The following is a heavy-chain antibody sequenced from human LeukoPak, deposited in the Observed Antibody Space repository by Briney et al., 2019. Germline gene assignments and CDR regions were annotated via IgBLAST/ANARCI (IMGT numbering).Heavy chain of an antibody. D-gene: IGHD1-26*01. J-gene: IGHJ1*01. CDR1: GASISSSHYY. CDR2: VYFSGTT. V-gene: IGHV4-39*01. CDR3: ASPLGGTGESYLHH. Sequence: PSETLTLTCTISGASISSSHYYWGWIRQPPGKGLEWIGTVYFSGTTYYNPSLESRVTMSIDTSKNQLSLKMTSVTAADTAVYYCASPLGGTGESYLHHWGQGTLVAVSS.